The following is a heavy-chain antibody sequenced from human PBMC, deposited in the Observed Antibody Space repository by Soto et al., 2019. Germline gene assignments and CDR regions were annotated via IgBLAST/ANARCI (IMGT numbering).Heavy chain of an antibody. V-gene: IGHV6-1*01. Sequence: QVQLQQSGPGLVKPAQTLSLTCAISGDSVSTNSATWDCIRQSPSIGLEWLGRTYYRSKWFNDYAVSEKGRISINPNTSNNQFSLQLNSVTPDDTAVYYCARLIGNSWLASWGQGTLVTVSA. CDR3: ARLIGNSWLAS. D-gene: IGHD2-8*01. CDR2: TYYRSKWFN. J-gene: IGHJ5*01. CDR1: GDSVSTNSAT.